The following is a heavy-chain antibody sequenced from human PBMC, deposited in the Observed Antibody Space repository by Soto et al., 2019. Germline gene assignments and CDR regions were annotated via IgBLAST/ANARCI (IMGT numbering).Heavy chain of an antibody. CDR2: ISYDGSNK. J-gene: IGHJ4*02. CDR1: GFTFSSYA. CDR3: ARDPYYYDSSGLDY. V-gene: IGHV3-30-3*01. Sequence: GGSLRLSCAASGFTFSSYAMHWVRQARGKGLEWVAVISYDGSNKYYADSVKGRFTISRDNSKNTLYLQMNSLRAEDTAVYYCARDPYYYDSSGLDYWGQGTLVTVSS. D-gene: IGHD3-22*01.